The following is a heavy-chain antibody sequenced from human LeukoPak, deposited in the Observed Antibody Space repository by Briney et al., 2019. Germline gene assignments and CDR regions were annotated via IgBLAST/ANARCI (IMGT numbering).Heavy chain of an antibody. Sequence: SETLSLTCTVSGYSVSSGHFWSWIRQPPGKGLEWIGSIYGSGTTYYDPPLRSRVSISADTSKNHFSLELSSVTAADTAVYYCASVGGGSPYWGQGTLVTVSS. V-gene: IGHV4-38-2*02. D-gene: IGHD3-16*01. CDR1: GYSVSSGHF. J-gene: IGHJ4*02. CDR2: IYGSGTT. CDR3: ASVGGGSPY.